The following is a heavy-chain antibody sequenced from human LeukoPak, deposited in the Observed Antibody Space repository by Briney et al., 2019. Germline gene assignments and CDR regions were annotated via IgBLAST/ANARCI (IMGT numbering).Heavy chain of an antibody. CDR3: VTSKGAGYFDY. Sequence: PGGSLRLSCAASGFTVSSNYMSWVRQAPGEGLEWVSVIYSGGSTYYADSVKGRFTISRDNSKNTLYLQMNTLRTDDTAVYYCVTSKGAGYFDYWGQGTLVTVSS. V-gene: IGHV3-66*01. J-gene: IGHJ4*02. CDR2: IYSGGST. CDR1: GFTVSSNY. D-gene: IGHD6-19*01.